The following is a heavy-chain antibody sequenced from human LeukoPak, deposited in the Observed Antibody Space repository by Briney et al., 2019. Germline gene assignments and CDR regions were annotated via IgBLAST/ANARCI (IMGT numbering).Heavy chain of an antibody. D-gene: IGHD3-10*01. CDR2: IYYSGST. V-gene: IGHV4-59*08. J-gene: IGHJ5*02. CDR1: GGSISSYY. CDR3: ARHDYYGSGHYNWFDP. Sequence: PSETLSLTCTVSGGSISSYYWSWIRQPPGKGLEWIGYIYYSGSTNYNPSLKSRVTISVDTSKNQSSLKLSSVTAADTAVYYCARHDYYGSGHYNWFDPWGQGTLVTVSS.